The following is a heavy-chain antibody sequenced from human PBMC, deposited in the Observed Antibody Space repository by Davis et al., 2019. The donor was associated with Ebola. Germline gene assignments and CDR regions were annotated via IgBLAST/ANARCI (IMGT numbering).Heavy chain of an antibody. Sequence: GESLKISCKGSGYGFTNYWIGWVRQVPGKGLEWTGIIYPGDSDTRYSPSFQGQVTISADKSINTAYLQWSSLKASDTAKYYCARMGWIRLRETNAFHVWGQGTLVTVSS. D-gene: IGHD5-12*01. CDR1: GYGFTNYW. V-gene: IGHV5-51*01. J-gene: IGHJ3*01. CDR2: IYPGDSDT. CDR3: ARMGWIRLRETNAFHV.